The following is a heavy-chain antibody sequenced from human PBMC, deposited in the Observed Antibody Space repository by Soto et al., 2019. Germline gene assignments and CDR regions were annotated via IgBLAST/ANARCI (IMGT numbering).Heavy chain of an antibody. J-gene: IGHJ4*02. V-gene: IGHV3-23*01. Sequence: GGSLRLSCAASEFTFSSYAMSWVRQAPGKGLEWLSTISGSGGTTYYADSAKGRFTISRDNSRNTLHLQMNSLRVEDTAVYYCAKTLLSTSWYGLHDYVSQGTLVTVSS. CDR1: EFTFSSYA. CDR2: ISGSGGTT. CDR3: AKTLLSTSWYGLHDY. D-gene: IGHD6-13*01.